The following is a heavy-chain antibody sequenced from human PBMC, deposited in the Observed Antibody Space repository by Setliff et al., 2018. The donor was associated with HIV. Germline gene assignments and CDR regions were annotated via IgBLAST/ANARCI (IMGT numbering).Heavy chain of an antibody. J-gene: IGHJ4*02. V-gene: IGHV4-4*09. D-gene: IGHD3-22*01. CDR3: AREGGLDYYDSSGHYSY. Sequence: PSETLSLTCTVSGGSVNDFYCNWIRQPPGKGPEWIGYIHSSGSTIYNPSLKSRITISVDTSKNQFSLKLSSVTAADTAVYYCAREGGLDYYDSSGHYSYWGQGTLVTVSS. CDR1: GGSVNDFY. CDR2: IHSSGST.